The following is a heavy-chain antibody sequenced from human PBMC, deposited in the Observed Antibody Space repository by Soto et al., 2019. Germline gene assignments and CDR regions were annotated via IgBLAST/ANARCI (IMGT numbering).Heavy chain of an antibody. D-gene: IGHD3-10*01. J-gene: IGHJ6*03. V-gene: IGHV4-34*01. CDR3: ARGRPIRITMVRGERVWNYYYYMDV. Sequence: QVQLQQWGAGLLKPSETLSLTCAVYGGSFSGYYWSWIRQPPGKGLEWIGEINHSGSTNYNPSLKGRVTISVDTSKNQFYLKLSSVTAADTAVYCCARGRPIRITMVRGERVWNYYYYMDVWGKGTTVTVSS. CDR1: GGSFSGYY. CDR2: INHSGST.